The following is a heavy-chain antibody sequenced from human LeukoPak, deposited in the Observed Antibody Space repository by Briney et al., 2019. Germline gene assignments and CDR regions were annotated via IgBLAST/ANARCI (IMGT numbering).Heavy chain of an antibody. D-gene: IGHD6-19*01. CDR3: AVSGGDY. CDR1: GGSISSSSYY. V-gene: IGHV4-39*07. J-gene: IGHJ4*02. CDR2: IYYSGST. Sequence: SETLSLTCTVSGGSISSSSYYWGWIRQPPGKGLEWIGSIYYSGSTYYNPSLKSRVTISVDTSKNQFSLKLSSVTAADTAVYYCAVSGGDYWGQGTLVTVSS.